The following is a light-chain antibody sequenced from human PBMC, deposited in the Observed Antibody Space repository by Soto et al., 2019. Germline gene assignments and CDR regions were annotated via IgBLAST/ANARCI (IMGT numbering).Light chain of an antibody. CDR2: GAS. CDR3: QQYDSWPRT. V-gene: IGKV3-15*01. CDR1: RSVGSN. J-gene: IGKJ2*01. Sequence: EIVMTQSPATLSVSTGERATLSCRASRSVGSNLAWYQQTPGQAPRPLIYGASSRATGVPARFSGSGSGTEFTLTISSLQSEDFAVYYCQQYDSWPRTFGQGTKVEIK.